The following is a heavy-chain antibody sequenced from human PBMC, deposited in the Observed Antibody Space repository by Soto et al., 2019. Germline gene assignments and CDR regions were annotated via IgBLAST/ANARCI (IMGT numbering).Heavy chain of an antibody. Sequence: PSETLSLTCTFSGGSISSGDYYWSWIRRPPGKGLEWIGDIYYSGSTYYNPSLKSRVTISVDTSNNQLFLQLSSVTAADTSVYYCVRWRRVDTPMLNGYLGSYYYYGMDVWGQATTVT. CDR2: IYYSGST. CDR1: GGSISSGDYY. V-gene: IGHV4-30-4*01. CDR3: VRWRRVDTPMLNGYLGSYYYYGMDV. D-gene: IGHD5-18*01. J-gene: IGHJ6*01.